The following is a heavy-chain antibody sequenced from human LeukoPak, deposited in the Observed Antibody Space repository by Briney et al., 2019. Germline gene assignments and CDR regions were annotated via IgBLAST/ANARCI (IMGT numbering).Heavy chain of an antibody. CDR3: ARDGQGGLNDAFDV. CDR1: TFTFNRYS. CDR2: TRQVGWSA. J-gene: IGHJ3*01. D-gene: IGHD3-16*01. V-gene: IGHV3-30*02. Sequence: QPGGSLTLSCATSTFTFNRYSMHWVRRPPGKGLEWVAFTRQVGWSAEYTESVKGRFTVSRDTSKNTMYLQMHSLRVEDTAVYYCARDGQGGLNDAFDVWGQGTMVTVSS.